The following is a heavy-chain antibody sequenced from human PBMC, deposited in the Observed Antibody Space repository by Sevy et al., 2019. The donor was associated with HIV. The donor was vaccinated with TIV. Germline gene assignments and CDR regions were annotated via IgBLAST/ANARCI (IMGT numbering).Heavy chain of an antibody. J-gene: IGHJ6*02. Sequence: GGSLRLSCAASGFPFSSYAMSWVRQAPGRGLEWVSTLIGGGRRTYYADSVTGRFIISRDNSMNTLYLQLNSLRAEDTASYYCAKRRVQSGLSGGGANYGMDVCGRWTTVTVSS. CDR2: LIGGGRRT. CDR3: AKRRVQSGLSGGGANYGMDV. D-gene: IGHD2-8*02. V-gene: IGHV3-23*01. CDR1: GFPFSSYA.